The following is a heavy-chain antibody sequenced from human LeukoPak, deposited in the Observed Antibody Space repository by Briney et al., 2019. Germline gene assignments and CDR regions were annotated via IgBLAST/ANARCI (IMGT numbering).Heavy chain of an antibody. D-gene: IGHD5-18*01. J-gene: IGHJ4*02. Sequence: GASVKVSCKASGYTFTSYAISWVRQAPGQGLEWMGGIIPIFGTANYAQKFQGRVTITTDESTSTAYMELSSLRSEDTAVYYCASKGIENLVDTAMAKGSSRGDYWGQGTLVTVSS. CDR2: IIPIFGTA. CDR3: ASKGIENLVDTAMAKGSSRGDY. CDR1: GYTFTSYA. V-gene: IGHV1-69*05.